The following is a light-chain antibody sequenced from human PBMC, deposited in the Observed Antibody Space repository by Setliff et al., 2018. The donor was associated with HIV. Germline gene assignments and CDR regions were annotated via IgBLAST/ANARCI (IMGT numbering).Light chain of an antibody. CDR1: QSVSSY. V-gene: IGKV3-11*01. CDR2: EAS. CDR3: QQRKNWPAIT. J-gene: IGKJ5*01. Sequence: EIVLTQSPATLSLSPGETATLSCRASQSVSSYLAWYQQKPGQAPRLLIYEASNRATGIPARFSGSGSGTDFTLTISSLEPEDFAVYYCQQRKNWPAITFGQGTRLEIK.